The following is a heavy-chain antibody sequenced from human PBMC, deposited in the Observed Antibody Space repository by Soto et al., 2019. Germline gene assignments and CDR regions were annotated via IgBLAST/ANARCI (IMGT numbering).Heavy chain of an antibody. Sequence: SETLSLTCTVSGGSINNHYWSWIRQPPGKGLEWIGYIYYTGSTNYNPSLKSRVTMSVDTSKNRVSLNLTSLRIEDTAFYFCAKEYSTIYFDYWGQGTLVTVSS. V-gene: IGHV4-59*11. CDR2: IYYTGST. CDR1: GGSINNHY. J-gene: IGHJ4*02. CDR3: AKEYSTIYFDY. D-gene: IGHD5-12*01.